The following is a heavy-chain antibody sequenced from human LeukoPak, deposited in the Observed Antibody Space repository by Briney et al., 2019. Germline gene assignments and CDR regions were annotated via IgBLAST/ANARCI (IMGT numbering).Heavy chain of an antibody. CDR3: ARDYNAFDI. V-gene: IGHV4-59*12. J-gene: IGHJ3*02. Sequence: PSETLSLTCTVSGGSISSYYWSWIRQPPGKGLEWIGYIHYSGSTNYNPSLKSRVTISVDTSKNQFSLKLSSVTAADTAVYYCARDYNAFDIWGQGTMVTVSS. D-gene: IGHD2-2*02. CDR2: IHYSGST. CDR1: GGSISSYY.